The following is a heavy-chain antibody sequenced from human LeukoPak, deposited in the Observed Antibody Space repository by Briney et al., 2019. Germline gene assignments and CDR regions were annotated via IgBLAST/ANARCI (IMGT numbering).Heavy chain of an antibody. CDR3: ARDRYYYDSSGYYLFDY. Sequence: SETLSLTCTVSGGSISSYYWSWIRQPPGKGLEWIGYIYYSGSTNYNPSLKSRVTISVDTSKNQFSLKLSSVTAADTAVYYCARDRYYYDSSGYYLFDYWGQGTLVTVSS. CDR2: IYYSGST. D-gene: IGHD3-22*01. V-gene: IGHV4-59*12. J-gene: IGHJ4*02. CDR1: GGSISSYY.